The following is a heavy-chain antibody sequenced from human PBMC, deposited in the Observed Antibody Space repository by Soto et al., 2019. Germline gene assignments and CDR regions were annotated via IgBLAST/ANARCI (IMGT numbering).Heavy chain of an antibody. Sequence: QVQLVESGGGVVQPGRSLRLSCAASGFTFSSYGIHWVRQAPGKGLEWVAVISYDGSNKYYADSVKGRFTISRDNSNNTLYLQMNTLRPEDTAVYYCASGRRGRNCYNGAEFDYWGRGTLVTVSS. CDR3: ASGRRGRNCYNGAEFDY. CDR2: ISYDGSNK. V-gene: IGHV3-30*03. CDR1: GFTFSSYG. D-gene: IGHD2-21*01. J-gene: IGHJ4*02.